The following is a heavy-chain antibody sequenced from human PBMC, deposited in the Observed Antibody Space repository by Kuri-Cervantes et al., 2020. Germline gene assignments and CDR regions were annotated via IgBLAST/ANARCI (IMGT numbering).Heavy chain of an antibody. CDR1: GGSISSSTYY. CDR3: ARENGSGSYYNWFDP. J-gene: IGHJ5*02. D-gene: IGHD3-10*01. V-gene: IGHV4-39*07. CDR2: IYYSGST. Sequence: GSLRLSCTVSGGSISSSTYYWGWIRQPPGKGLEWIGSIYYSGSTYYNPSLKSRVSISVDKSKNQFSLKLSSVTAADTAVYYCARENGSGSYYNWFDPWGQGTLVTVSS.